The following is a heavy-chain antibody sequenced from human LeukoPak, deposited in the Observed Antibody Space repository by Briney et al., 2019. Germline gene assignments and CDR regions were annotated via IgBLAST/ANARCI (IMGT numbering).Heavy chain of an antibody. CDR1: GFTFSSHC. V-gene: IGHV3-30*18. Sequence: GGSLTLSCAASGFTFSSHCMHWVRQAPGKGLGWVAVISYVGSLKYYADSVKGRFTISRDNSKNTLYLQMNSLRAEDTAVYFCAKDPSNLGPIDYWGQGTLVTVSS. CDR2: ISYVGSLK. J-gene: IGHJ4*02. CDR3: AKDPSNLGPIDY. D-gene: IGHD7-27*01.